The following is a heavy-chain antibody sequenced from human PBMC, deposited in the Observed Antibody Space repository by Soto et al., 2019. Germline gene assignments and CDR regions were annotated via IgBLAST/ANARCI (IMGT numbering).Heavy chain of an antibody. J-gene: IGHJ4*02. Sequence: GGSLRPSCAASGFTFREYSMNWVRQAPGKGLEWVSSINSGSTHIFASDSMKGRFTISRDNAKKSLYLQMDSLRVDDTAVYYCARERADGSIDYWGQGTLVTVSS. V-gene: IGHV3-21*01. CDR3: ARERADGSIDY. CDR1: GFTFREYS. CDR2: INSGSTHI.